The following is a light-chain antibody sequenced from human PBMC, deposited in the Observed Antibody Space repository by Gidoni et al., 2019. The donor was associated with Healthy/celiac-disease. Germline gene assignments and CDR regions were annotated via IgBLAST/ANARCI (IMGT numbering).Light chain of an antibody. CDR1: SSDVGGYNY. Sequence: QSALTQPASVSGSPGQSITISCTGTSSDVGGYNYVPWYQQHPGKAPKLMIYEVSTRPSGVSNRFSGSKSGNTASLTISGLQAEDEADYYCSSYTSSSTRYSFGGGTKLTVL. CDR2: EVS. V-gene: IGLV2-14*01. J-gene: IGLJ2*01. CDR3: SSYTSSSTRYS.